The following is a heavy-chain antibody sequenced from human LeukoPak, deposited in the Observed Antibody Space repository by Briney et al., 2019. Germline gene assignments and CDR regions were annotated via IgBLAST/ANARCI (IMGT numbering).Heavy chain of an antibody. Sequence: SETLSLTCSVSGGSISSYYWSWIRQPPGKGLQWIGYIYYSGSTNYNPSLKSRLTMSVDTSKNQFSLSLSSVTAADTAVYYCARWTTMVRGFDYWGQGTLVTVSS. D-gene: IGHD3-10*01. CDR3: ARWTTMVRGFDY. CDR1: GGSISSYY. V-gene: IGHV4-59*12. CDR2: IYYSGST. J-gene: IGHJ4*02.